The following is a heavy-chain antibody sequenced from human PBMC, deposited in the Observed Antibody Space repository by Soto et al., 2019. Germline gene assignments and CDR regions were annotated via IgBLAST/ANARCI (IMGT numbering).Heavy chain of an antibody. Sequence: NPSETLSLTCTVSGGSISSSSYYWGWIRQPPGKGLEWIGSIYYSGSTYYNPSLKSRVTISVDTSKNQFSLKLSSVTAADTAVYYCARVGGIAVAGSAFDIWGQGTMVTVSS. J-gene: IGHJ3*02. CDR3: ARVGGIAVAGSAFDI. CDR2: IYYSGST. D-gene: IGHD6-19*01. V-gene: IGHV4-39*01. CDR1: GGSISSSSYY.